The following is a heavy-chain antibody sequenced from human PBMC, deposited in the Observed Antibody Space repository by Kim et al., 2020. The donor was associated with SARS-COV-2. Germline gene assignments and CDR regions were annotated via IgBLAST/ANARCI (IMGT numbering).Heavy chain of an antibody. Sequence: GESLKISCKGSGYSFTSYWISWVRQMPGKGLEWMGRIDPSDSYTNYSPSFQGHVTISADKSISTAYLQWSSLKASDTAMYYCARLAPDGSGSYGVGYYYYYGMDVWGQGTTVTVSS. CDR1: GYSFTSYW. CDR2: IDPSDSYT. J-gene: IGHJ6*02. V-gene: IGHV5-10-1*01. D-gene: IGHD3-10*01. CDR3: ARLAPDGSGSYGVGYYYYYGMDV.